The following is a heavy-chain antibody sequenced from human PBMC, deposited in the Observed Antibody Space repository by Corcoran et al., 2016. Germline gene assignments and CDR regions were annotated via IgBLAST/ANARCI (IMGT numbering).Heavy chain of an antibody. J-gene: IGHJ4*02. V-gene: IGHV4-34*01. D-gene: IGHD3-22*01. Sequence: QVQLQQWGAGLLKPSETLSLTCAVYGGSFSGYYWSWIRQPPGKGLEWIGEINHSGSTNYNPSLKSRVTISVDTSKNQFSLKLSSVTAADTAVYYCARCNSGYYDSSGFPPFGYFDYWGQGTLVTVSS. CDR1: GGSFSGYY. CDR2: INHSGST. CDR3: ARCNSGYYDSSGFPPFGYFDY.